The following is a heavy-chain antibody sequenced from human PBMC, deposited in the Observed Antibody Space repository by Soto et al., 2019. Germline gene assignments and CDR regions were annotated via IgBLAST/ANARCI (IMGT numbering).Heavy chain of an antibody. V-gene: IGHV4-39*01. Sequence: QLQLQESGPGLVKPSETLSLTCTVSGGSISSSSYYWGWIRQPPGKGLEWIGSIYYSGSTYYNPSLKSRVTISVDTSKNQFSLKLSSVTAADTAVYYCARLQDTYDFWSPKAYYYMDVWGKGTTVTVSS. D-gene: IGHD3-3*01. CDR3: ARLQDTYDFWSPKAYYYMDV. CDR2: IYYSGST. CDR1: GGSISSSSYY. J-gene: IGHJ6*03.